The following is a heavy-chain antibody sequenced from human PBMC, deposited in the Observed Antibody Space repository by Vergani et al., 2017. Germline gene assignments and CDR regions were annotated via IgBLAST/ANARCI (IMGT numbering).Heavy chain of an antibody. D-gene: IGHD3-10*01. CDR2: MNPNSGNT. J-gene: IGHJ4*02. Sequence: QVQLVQSGAEVKKPGASVKVSCKASGYTFTSYDINWVRQATGQGLEWMGWMNPNSGNTGYAQKFQGRVTMTRNTSISTAYMELSSLRSEETAVYYCARSISGNYGELGLEFDCGGEGTLVTVSA. CDR3: ARSISGNYGELGLEFDC. V-gene: IGHV1-8*01. CDR1: GYTFTSYD.